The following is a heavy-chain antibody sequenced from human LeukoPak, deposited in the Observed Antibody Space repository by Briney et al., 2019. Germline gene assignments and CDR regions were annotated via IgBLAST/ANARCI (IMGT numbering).Heavy chain of an antibody. D-gene: IGHD1-26*01. CDR3: ARASGSYDY. Sequence: GGSLRLSCAASGFTFSSYAMNWVRQAPGKGLEWVAVIWYDGSTKYYADSVKGRFIISRDNSKNILYLHMNSLRPEDTAVYYCARASGSYDYWGQGTLVTVSS. CDR2: IWYDGSTK. V-gene: IGHV3-33*08. CDR1: GFTFSSYA. J-gene: IGHJ4*02.